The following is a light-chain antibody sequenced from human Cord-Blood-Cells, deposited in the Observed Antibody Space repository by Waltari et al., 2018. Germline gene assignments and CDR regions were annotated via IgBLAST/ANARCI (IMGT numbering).Light chain of an antibody. CDR2: WAS. Sequence: DIVMTQSPDSLAVSLGERATINCKSSQSVLYSSNNKNYLAWYQQKPGQPPKLLIYWASTRESGVPDRCSGSGSGTDFTLTISRLQAEDVAVYYCQQYYSTPPTFGGGTKVEIK. J-gene: IGKJ4*01. CDR1: QSVLYSSNNKNY. V-gene: IGKV4-1*01. CDR3: QQYYSTPPT.